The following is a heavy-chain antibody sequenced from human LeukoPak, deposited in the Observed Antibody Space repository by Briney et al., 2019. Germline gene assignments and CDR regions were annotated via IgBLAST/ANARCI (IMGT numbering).Heavy chain of an antibody. D-gene: IGHD5-12*01. Sequence: PSETLSLTCGVYGGSFSGYYWSWIRQPPGKGLEWIGEINHGGSTNYNPSLKSRVTISVDTSKNQFSLKLSSVTAADTAVYYCARGWSGYDLGFDYWGQGTLVTVSS. CDR1: GGSFSGYY. CDR2: INHGGST. J-gene: IGHJ4*02. V-gene: IGHV4-34*01. CDR3: ARGWSGYDLGFDY.